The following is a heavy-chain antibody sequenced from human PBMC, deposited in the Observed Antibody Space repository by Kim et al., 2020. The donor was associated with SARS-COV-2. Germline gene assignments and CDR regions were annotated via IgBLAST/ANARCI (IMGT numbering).Heavy chain of an antibody. D-gene: IGHD3-9*01. Sequence: GGSLRLSCAASGFTFSSYSMNWVRQAPGKGLEWVSSISSSSSYIYYADSVKGRFTISRDNAKNSLYLQMNSLRAEDTAVYYCASNTMYYDILTGYYSGHFDYWGQGTLVTVSS. CDR3: ASNTMYYDILTGYYSGHFDY. CDR1: GFTFSSYS. V-gene: IGHV3-21*01. J-gene: IGHJ4*02. CDR2: ISSSSSYI.